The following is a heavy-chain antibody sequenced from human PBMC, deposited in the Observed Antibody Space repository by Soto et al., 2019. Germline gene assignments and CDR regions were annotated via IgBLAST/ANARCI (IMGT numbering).Heavy chain of an antibody. CDR2: ISGSGGST. CDR3: AKGRKETLRFLEWFPPGY. CDR1: GFTFSSYA. Sequence: GGSLRLSCAASGFTFSSYAMSWVRQAPGKGLEWVSAISGSGGSTYYADSVKGRFTISRDNSKNTLYLQMNSLRAEDTAVYYCAKGRKETLRFLEWFPPGYWGQGTLVTVSS. D-gene: IGHD3-3*01. V-gene: IGHV3-23*01. J-gene: IGHJ4*02.